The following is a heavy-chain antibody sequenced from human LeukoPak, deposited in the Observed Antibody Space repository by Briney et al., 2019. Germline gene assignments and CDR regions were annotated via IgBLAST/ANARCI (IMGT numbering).Heavy chain of an antibody. V-gene: IGHV3-7*01. CDR2: IKPDGSDK. CDR3: ATTSAQTFDI. CDR1: GLSLRRHL. D-gene: IGHD1-1*01. J-gene: IGHJ3*02. Sequence: PGGSLRLSCVGSGLSLRRHLVNWVRQSPGKGGEWVANIKPDGSDKYYVDAARVRFTVSRDNAKSSAFVQMNSLRAENTAIYYCATTSAQTFDIWGDGALVSVSS.